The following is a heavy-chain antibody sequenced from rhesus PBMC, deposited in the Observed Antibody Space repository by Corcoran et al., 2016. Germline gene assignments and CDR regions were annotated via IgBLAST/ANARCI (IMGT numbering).Heavy chain of an antibody. CDR3: VRDDSGVDYKAIDY. CDR1: GGSLTSYY. Sequence: QLQLQESGPGLVKPWETLSLTCAVSGGSLTSYYWLWIRQSPGKGVEYFGRISGRGGSNDSNPSRNGRVTISRDTSKNQFSLKLNSVTAADTAVYYGVRDDSGVDYKAIDYWGQGVLVTVSS. D-gene: IGHD2-33*01. V-gene: IGHV4-173*01. CDR2: ISGRGGSN. J-gene: IGHJ4*01.